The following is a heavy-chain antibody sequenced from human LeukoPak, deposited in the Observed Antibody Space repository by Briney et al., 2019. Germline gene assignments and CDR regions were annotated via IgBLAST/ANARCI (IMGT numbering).Heavy chain of an antibody. CDR1: GFTFSSYA. J-gene: IGHJ4*02. V-gene: IGHV3-23*01. CDR2: ISDSNAGT. D-gene: IGHD6-19*01. CDR3: AKKAAVPGTVRNYFDY. Sequence: GGSLRLSCAASGFTFSSYAMNWVRQAPGKGLEWVSAISDSNAGTYYADSVKGRFTISRDDSKNTMYLQMNSLRAEDTAVYYCAKKAAVPGTVRNYFDYWGQGTLVTVSS.